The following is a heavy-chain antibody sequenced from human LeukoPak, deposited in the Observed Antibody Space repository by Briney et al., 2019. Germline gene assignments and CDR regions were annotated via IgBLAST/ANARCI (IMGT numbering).Heavy chain of an antibody. J-gene: IGHJ4*02. Sequence: GGSLRLSCAATGFTFSSYAMSWVRQAPGKGLEWVSAISGSGGSTYYADSVKGRFTISRDNSKNTLYLQMHSLSAEDTAVYYCARAGSTSGWYDYWGQGTLVTVSS. V-gene: IGHV3-23*01. CDR2: ISGSGGST. D-gene: IGHD6-19*01. CDR1: GFTFSSYA. CDR3: ARAGSTSGWYDY.